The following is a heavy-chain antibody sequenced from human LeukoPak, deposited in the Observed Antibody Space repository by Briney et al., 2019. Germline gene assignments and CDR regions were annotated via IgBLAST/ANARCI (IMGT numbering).Heavy chain of an antibody. CDR1: GFTFSDYY. V-gene: IGHV3-11*01. Sequence: GGSLRLSCAASGFTFSDYYMSWIRQVPGKGLEWVSYIGRSGTTIHYADSVKGRFTISWDNAKNSLYLQMNSLRAEDTALYYCAKDTPSGYYYGSGRLRIYYYYMDVWGKGTTVTISS. CDR2: IGRSGTTI. D-gene: IGHD3-10*01. CDR3: AKDTPSGYYYGSGRLRIYYYYMDV. J-gene: IGHJ6*03.